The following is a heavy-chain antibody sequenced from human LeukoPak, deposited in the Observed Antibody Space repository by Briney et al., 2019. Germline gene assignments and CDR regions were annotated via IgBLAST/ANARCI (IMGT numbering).Heavy chain of an antibody. Sequence: EPSETLSLTCTVSGGSISSSSYYWGWIRQPPGKGLEWIGSIYYSGSTYYNPSLKSRVTISVDTSKNQFSLKLSSVTAADTAVYYCARAPDYYFDYWGQGTLVTVSS. CDR2: IYYSGST. CDR1: GGSISSSSYY. V-gene: IGHV4-39*07. J-gene: IGHJ4*02. CDR3: ARAPDYYFDY.